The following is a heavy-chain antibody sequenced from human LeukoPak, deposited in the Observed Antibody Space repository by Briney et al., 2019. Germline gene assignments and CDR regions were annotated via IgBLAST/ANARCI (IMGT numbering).Heavy chain of an antibody. CDR3: ARATWADIVATKSEY. J-gene: IGHJ4*02. V-gene: IGHV1-18*01. D-gene: IGHD5-12*01. Sequence: ASVKVSCKXSGYTFTSNGISWVRQAPGQGLEWMGWISAYNGNTNYAQKLQGRVTMTTDTSTSTAYMELRSLRSDDTAVYYCARATWADIVATKSEYWGQGTLVTVSS. CDR2: ISAYNGNT. CDR1: GYTFTSNG.